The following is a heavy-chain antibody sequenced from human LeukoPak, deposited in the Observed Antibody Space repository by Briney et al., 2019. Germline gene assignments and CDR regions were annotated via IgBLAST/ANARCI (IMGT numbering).Heavy chain of an antibody. J-gene: IGHJ4*02. D-gene: IGHD2-8*01. CDR2: INLSGGST. Sequence: ASVKVSCKASGYTFTSYHMHWVRQAPGQGLKWMGKINLSGGSTTYAQKFQGRVTMTRDTSTGTVYMELSSLRSEDTAVYYCARDYVDDIPMIKDYWGQGTLVTVSS. CDR3: ARDYVDDIPMIKDY. CDR1: GYTFTSYH. V-gene: IGHV1-46*01.